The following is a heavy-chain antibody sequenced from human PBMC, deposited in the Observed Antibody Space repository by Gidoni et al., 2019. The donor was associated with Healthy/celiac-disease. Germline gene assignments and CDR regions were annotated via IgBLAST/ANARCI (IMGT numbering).Heavy chain of an antibody. V-gene: IGHV4-30-4*01. CDR1: AGSISSGDYY. CDR3: ARARGVVVAAPWDY. CDR2: IYYSGST. J-gene: IGHJ4*02. D-gene: IGHD2-15*01. Sequence: QAQLQQSGPGLVKPSQTLSLTCTVSAGSISSGDYYWSWIRQPPGKGLEWIGYIYYSGSTYYNPSLKSRVTISVDTSKNQFSLKLSSVTAADTAVYYCARARGVVVAAPWDYWGQGTLVTVSS.